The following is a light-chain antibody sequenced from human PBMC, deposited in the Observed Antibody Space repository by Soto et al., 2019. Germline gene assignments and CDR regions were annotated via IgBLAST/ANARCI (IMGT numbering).Light chain of an antibody. CDR3: QQYNNWPGT. V-gene: IGKV3-15*01. CDR2: GAS. CDR1: RSVSSN. Sequence: EIVITQSPATLSVSPGERATLYCRASRSVSSNLAWYQQKPGQAPRLLIYGASSRATGIPARFSGSGSGTEFTLTISSLQSEDFAVYYCQQYNNWPGTFGQGTKVELK. J-gene: IGKJ1*01.